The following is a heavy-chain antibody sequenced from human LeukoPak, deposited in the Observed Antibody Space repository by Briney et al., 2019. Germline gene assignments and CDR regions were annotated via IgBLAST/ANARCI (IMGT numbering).Heavy chain of an antibody. Sequence: SETLSLTCTVSGGSISSYYWSWIRQPPGKGLKWIGYIYYSGSTNYNPSLKSRVTISVDTSKNQFSLKLSSVTAADTAVYYCARARRDGYNYFDYWGQGTLVTVSS. CDR2: IYYSGST. CDR3: ARARRDGYNYFDY. D-gene: IGHD5-24*01. J-gene: IGHJ4*02. V-gene: IGHV4-59*12. CDR1: GGSISSYY.